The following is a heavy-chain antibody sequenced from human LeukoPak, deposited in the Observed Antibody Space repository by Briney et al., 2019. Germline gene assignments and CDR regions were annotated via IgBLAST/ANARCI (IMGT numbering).Heavy chain of an antibody. CDR1: GFVFSSYS. CDR2: ISASGAST. D-gene: IGHD5-12*01. CDR3: ARPRGRYSGHDSPDY. J-gene: IGHJ4*02. Sequence: GGSLRLSCAASGFVFSSYSMSWVRQVPGKGLEWVSAISASGASTYYAESVKGRFTISRDNAKNTLYLQMNSLRAEDTAVYYCARPRGRYSGHDSPDYWGQGTLVTVSS. V-gene: IGHV3-23*01.